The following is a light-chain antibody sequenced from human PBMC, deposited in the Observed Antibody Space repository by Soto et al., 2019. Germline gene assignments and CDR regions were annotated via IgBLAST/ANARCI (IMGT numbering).Light chain of an antibody. Sequence: EIVWTQYPGTLSLSLGERATLSCRASQSLSSNYLAWYQQKPGQAPRLLIYGVSSRATGVPVSFSGSGSGTDFTLTISRLEPEDFAVYYCQQYVSAPITFGQGTRLEI. CDR3: QQYVSAPIT. CDR1: QSLSSNY. J-gene: IGKJ5*01. V-gene: IGKV3-20*01. CDR2: GVS.